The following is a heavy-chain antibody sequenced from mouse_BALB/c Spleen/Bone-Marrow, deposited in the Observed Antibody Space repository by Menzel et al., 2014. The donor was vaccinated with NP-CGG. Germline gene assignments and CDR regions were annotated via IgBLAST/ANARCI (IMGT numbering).Heavy chain of an antibody. Sequence: DVKLVESGGGLVKPGGSLKLPCAASGFTFSSYAMSWVRQTPEKRLEWVATISSGGSYTYYPDSVKGRFTISRDNAKNTLYLQMSSLRSEDTAMYYCARKSYYDYDGRPWFAYWGQGTLVTVSA. CDR1: GFTFSSYA. D-gene: IGHD2-4*01. V-gene: IGHV5-9-3*01. CDR2: ISSGGSYT. J-gene: IGHJ3*01. CDR3: ARKSYYDYDGRPWFAY.